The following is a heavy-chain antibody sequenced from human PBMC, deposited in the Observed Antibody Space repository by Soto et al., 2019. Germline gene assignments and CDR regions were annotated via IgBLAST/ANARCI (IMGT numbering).Heavy chain of an antibody. V-gene: IGHV4-59*12. Sequence: ETLSLTCPVSGDSISSFYWSWIRQPPGKGLEWIGYMYYSGDITYNPSLKSRVSISVDTSKKKFFLRLTSLTAADTAVYYCARFACTSRSCYRTNWFDPWGQGTLVTVSS. CDR3: ARFACTSRSCYRTNWFDP. CDR2: MYYSGDI. J-gene: IGHJ5*02. D-gene: IGHD2-8*01. CDR1: GDSISSFY.